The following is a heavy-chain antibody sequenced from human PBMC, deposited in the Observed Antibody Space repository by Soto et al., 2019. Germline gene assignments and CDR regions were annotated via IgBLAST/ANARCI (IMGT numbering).Heavy chain of an antibody. J-gene: IGHJ6*02. CDR3: ARELDGIDV. V-gene: IGHV3-11*05. CDR2: ITSSGHYT. CDR1: GLTFSDYY. Sequence: QVQLVESGGGLAKTGGSLRLSCAASGLTFSDYYMSWIRQAPGKGLEWVSYITSSGHYTKYADSVQGRFTISRDNAKNSLYLQMNSLRAEDTAVYYCARELDGIDVWGQGTTVTVSS.